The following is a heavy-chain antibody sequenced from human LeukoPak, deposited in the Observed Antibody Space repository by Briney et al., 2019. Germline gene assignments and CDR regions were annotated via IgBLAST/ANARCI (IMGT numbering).Heavy chain of an antibody. CDR3: AKDVGSGSYYSPGGAFDI. V-gene: IGHV3-9*01. Sequence: GRSLRLSCAASGFTFDDYAMHWVRQAPGKGLEWVSGISWNSGSIGYADSVKGRFTISRDNAKNSLYLQMNSLRAEDTALYYCAKDVGSGSYYSPGGAFDIWGQGTIVTVSS. CDR1: GFTFDDYA. D-gene: IGHD3-10*01. CDR2: ISWNSGSI. J-gene: IGHJ3*02.